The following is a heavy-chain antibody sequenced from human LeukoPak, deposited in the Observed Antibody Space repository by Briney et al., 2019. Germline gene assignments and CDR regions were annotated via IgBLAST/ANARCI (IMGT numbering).Heavy chain of an antibody. CDR3: ARGAEWTRAIYYFDY. V-gene: IGHV4-34*01. J-gene: IGHJ4*02. CDR1: GGSFSGYY. CDR2: INHSGST. Sequence: SETLSLTCAVYGGSFSGYYWSWIRQPPGKGLEWIGEINHSGSTNYNPSLKSRVTISVDTSKNQFSLKLSSVTAADTAVYYCARGAEWTRAIYYFDYWGQGTLVTVSS. D-gene: IGHD1-14*01.